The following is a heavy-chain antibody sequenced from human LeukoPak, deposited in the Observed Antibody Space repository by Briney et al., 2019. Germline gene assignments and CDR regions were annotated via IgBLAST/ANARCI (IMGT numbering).Heavy chain of an antibody. Sequence: SETLSLTCAVYGGSFSGYYWSWIRQPPGKGLEWIGEINHSGSTNYNPPLKSRVTISVDTSKNQFSLKLSSVTAADTAVYYCARGLYYYDSSGYYFVFDYWGQGTLVTVSS. CDR3: ARGLYYYDSSGYYFVFDY. J-gene: IGHJ4*02. V-gene: IGHV4-34*01. CDR2: INHSGST. CDR1: GGSFSGYY. D-gene: IGHD3-22*01.